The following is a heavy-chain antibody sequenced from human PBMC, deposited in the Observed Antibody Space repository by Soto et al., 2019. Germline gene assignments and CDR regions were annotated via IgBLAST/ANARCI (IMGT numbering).Heavy chain of an antibody. CDR2: IYSSGRT. V-gene: IGHV4-4*07. D-gene: IGHD6-13*01. J-gene: IGHJ6*02. Sequence: QVKLLESGPGLAKPSETLSLTCSVSGGSISSYYWNWIRQSAVKGLEWIGRIYSSGRTNYNPYLQSRVTMSVDTSKGQFSLKLSSVTAADTAVYYCARGAAAGVDYGMDAWGQVTTVTVSS. CDR3: ARGAAAGVDYGMDA. CDR1: GGSISSYY.